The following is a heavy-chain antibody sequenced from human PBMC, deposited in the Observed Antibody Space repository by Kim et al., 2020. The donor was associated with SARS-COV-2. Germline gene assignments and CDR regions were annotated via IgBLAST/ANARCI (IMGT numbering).Heavy chain of an antibody. V-gene: IGHV7-4-1*02. Sequence: ASVKVSCKASGYTFTRYGMNWVRQAPGQGLEWMGWINTRTGDPTYAQGFTGQYVFSLDTSVSTTYLQISSLKPEDTGVYYCALDVGLDSDSPPLPISDYFQLWGQGTLVTVSS. CDR2: INTRTGDP. D-gene: IGHD1-1*01. CDR3: ALDVGLDSDSPPLPISDYFQL. J-gene: IGHJ1*01. CDR1: GYTFTRYG.